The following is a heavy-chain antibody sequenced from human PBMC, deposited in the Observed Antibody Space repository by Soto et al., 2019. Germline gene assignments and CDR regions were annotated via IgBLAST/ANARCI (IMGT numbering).Heavy chain of an antibody. CDR1: GGVFSSYV. J-gene: IGHJ4*02. Sequence: EASVKVSCKATGGVFSSYVTSWVRQAPGQGLEWMGGIIPLFGAANYAQKFQGRVTIIADESTNTAYMELSRLRTEDTAVYYCARGEHRHDGGGYYYGADYWGQGTLVTVS. V-gene: IGHV1-69*13. CDR3: ARGEHRHDGGGYYYGADY. D-gene: IGHD3-3*01. CDR2: IIPLFGAA.